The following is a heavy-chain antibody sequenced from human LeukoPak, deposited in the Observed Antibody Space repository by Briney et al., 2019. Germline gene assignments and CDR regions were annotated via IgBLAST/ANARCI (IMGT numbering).Heavy chain of an antibody. V-gene: IGHV3-11*01. CDR1: GFTFSGHF. Sequence: GESLRLSCAASGFTFSGHFMSWIRQAPGKGLEWVSYISSSGSTVYYPDSVKGRFTISRDNAKNSLLLQMNSLSAEDTAVYYCARGRGNTGHDPRVIDYWGQGTLVTVSS. CDR3: ARGRGNTGHDPRVIDY. J-gene: IGHJ4*02. D-gene: IGHD5-12*01. CDR2: ISSSGSTV.